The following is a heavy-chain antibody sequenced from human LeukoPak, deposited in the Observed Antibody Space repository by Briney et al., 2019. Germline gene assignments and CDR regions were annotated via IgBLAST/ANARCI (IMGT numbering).Heavy chain of an antibody. D-gene: IGHD3-3*01. J-gene: IGHJ5*02. CDR1: GVSISSSSYY. CDR2: IYYSGST. Sequence: SETLSLTCTVSGVSISSSSYYWGWIRQPPGKGLEWIGSIYYSGSTYYNPSLKSRVTISVDTSKNQFSLKLSSVTAADTAVYYCATYYDFWSGYYKGAYNWFDPWGQGTLVTVSS. CDR3: ATYYDFWSGYYKGAYNWFDP. V-gene: IGHV4-39*01.